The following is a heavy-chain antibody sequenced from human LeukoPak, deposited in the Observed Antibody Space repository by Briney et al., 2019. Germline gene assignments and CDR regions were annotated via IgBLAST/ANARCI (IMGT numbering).Heavy chain of an antibody. CDR3: ARAPKNDAYDI. CDR2: INPNSRDT. Sequence: GASVKISCKASGYTFTGYYIHWVRQAPGQGLEWVAWINPNSRDTHYAQNFQGRVTMTRDTSISTASMDLSRLRSDDTAVYYCARAPKNDAYDIWGRGTMVTVSS. CDR1: GYTFTGYY. J-gene: IGHJ3*02. V-gene: IGHV1-2*02.